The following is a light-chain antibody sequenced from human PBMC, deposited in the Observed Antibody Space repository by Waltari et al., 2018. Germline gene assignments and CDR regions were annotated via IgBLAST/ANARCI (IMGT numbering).Light chain of an antibody. CDR3: QQYDNWPPWT. V-gene: IGKV3-15*01. CDR2: AAS. J-gene: IGKJ1*01. CDR1: QSISIN. Sequence: EIAMTQSPVTLSVSPGDTATLSCRASQSISINLAWYQQKPGQDPRLLIYAASTRASGIPARFSGSGSGKEFTLTISSLQSEDFAVYYCQQYDNWPPWTFGQGTKVEI.